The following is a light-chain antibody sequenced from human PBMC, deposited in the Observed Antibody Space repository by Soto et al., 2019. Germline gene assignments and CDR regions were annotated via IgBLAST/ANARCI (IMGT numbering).Light chain of an antibody. J-gene: IGKJ1*01. V-gene: IGKV4-1*01. Sequence: DFVMTQSPDSLAVSLGERATINCKSSQSVLYSSNNKNYLAWYQQKPGQPPKLLIYWASTRESGVPDRFSGSGSGTDFTLTISSVQAEDVAIYYCQQYYSVPWTFGQGTKVEIK. CDR1: QSVLYSSNNKNY. CDR2: WAS. CDR3: QQYYSVPWT.